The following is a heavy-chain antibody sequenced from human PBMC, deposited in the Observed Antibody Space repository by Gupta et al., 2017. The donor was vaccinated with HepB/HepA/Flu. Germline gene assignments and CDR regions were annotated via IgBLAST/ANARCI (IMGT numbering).Heavy chain of an antibody. J-gene: IGHJ4*02. V-gene: IGHV1-18*04. Sequence: QVRLVQSAAEMKKPGASVKVSCRASGYTFTSYGISWVRQAPGHGLEWMGWSATYNNNTNYAQKVQDRVTMTPDIATNTAYMELRNLSIDDTGVYCCMRDPSHGLYWGQGTLVTVSS. CDR3: MRDPSHGLY. CDR1: GYTFTSYG. CDR2: SATYNNNT.